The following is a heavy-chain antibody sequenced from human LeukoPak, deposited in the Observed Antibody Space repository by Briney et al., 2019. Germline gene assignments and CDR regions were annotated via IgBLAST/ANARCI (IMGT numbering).Heavy chain of an antibody. CDR2: ISAYNGNT. V-gene: IGHV1-18*01. J-gene: IGHJ5*02. D-gene: IGHD3-10*01. Sequence: GASVKVSCKASGYTFTSYVISWVRQAPGQGLEWMGWISAYNGNTNYAQKLQGRVTMTTDTSTSTAYMELRSLRSDDTAVYYCARAVRGVIILKDNWFDPWGQGTLVTVSS. CDR1: GYTFTSYV. CDR3: ARAVRGVIILKDNWFDP.